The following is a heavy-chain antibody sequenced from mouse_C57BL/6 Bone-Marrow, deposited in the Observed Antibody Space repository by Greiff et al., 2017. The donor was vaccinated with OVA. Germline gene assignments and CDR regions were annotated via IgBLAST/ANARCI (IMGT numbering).Heavy chain of an antibody. CDR2: IDPSDSST. CDR3: ARDGYRLYYFDY. CDR1: GYTFTCYW. Sequence: QVQLQQPGAELVMPGASVKLSCKASGYTFTCYWMHWVKQSPGQGLEWIGVIDPSDSSTYYKQKFKGKSILTVDQSSSTAYMQLSSLTSEYSAVYYCARDGYRLYYFDYWGQGTTLTVSS. J-gene: IGHJ2*01. V-gene: IGHV1-69*01. D-gene: IGHD2-2*01.